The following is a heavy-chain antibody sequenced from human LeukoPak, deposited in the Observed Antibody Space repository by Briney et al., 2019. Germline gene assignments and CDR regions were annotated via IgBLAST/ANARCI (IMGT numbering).Heavy chain of an antibody. CDR2: INQDGRLK. CDR1: GFTFSAYW. D-gene: IGHD5-12*01. J-gene: IGHJ4*02. V-gene: IGHV3-7*03. CDR3: AKDRYSGYDDSNHFDY. Sequence: GGSLRLSCAASGFTFSAYWMSWVRQTPEKGLEFVANINQDGRLKSFMDSVQGRFTISRDNAERSVYLQMNNLRAEDTALYYCAKDRYSGYDDSNHFDYWGQGTLVTVSS.